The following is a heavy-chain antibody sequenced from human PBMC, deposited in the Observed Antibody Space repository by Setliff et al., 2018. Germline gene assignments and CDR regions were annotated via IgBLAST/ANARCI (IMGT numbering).Heavy chain of an antibody. CDR2: ISRTYSTI. J-gene: IGHJ4*02. Sequence: GSLRLSCAASGFTFSTSSMNWVRLAPGKGLEWVSYISRTYSTIYYADSVKGRFTISKDNAKNSLYLQMNSLRAEDTAVYYCARVAYCTGNRCHSDPPHWDNWGQGTLVTVSS. D-gene: IGHD2-15*01. V-gene: IGHV3-48*04. CDR1: GFTFSTSS. CDR3: ARVAYCTGNRCHSDPPHWDN.